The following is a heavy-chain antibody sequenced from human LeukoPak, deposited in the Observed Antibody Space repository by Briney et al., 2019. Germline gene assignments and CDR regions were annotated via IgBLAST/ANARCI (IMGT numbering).Heavy chain of an antibody. CDR3: ARAYCSGGSCYRTSIDY. J-gene: IGHJ4*02. V-gene: IGHV3-30*03. CDR2: ISYDGSNK. CDR1: GFTFSSYG. Sequence: QPGGSLRLSCAASGFTFSSYGMHWVRQAPGKGLEWVAVISYDGSNKYYADSVKGRFTISRDNSKNTLYLQMNSLRAEDTAVYYCARAYCSGGSCYRTSIDYWGQGTLVTVSS. D-gene: IGHD2-15*01.